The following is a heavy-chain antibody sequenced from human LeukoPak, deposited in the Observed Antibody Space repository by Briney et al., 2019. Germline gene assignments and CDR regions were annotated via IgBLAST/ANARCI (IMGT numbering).Heavy chain of an antibody. CDR2: ISYDGSNK. V-gene: IGHV3-30*18. J-gene: IGHJ4*02. Sequence: GGSLRLSCAASGFTFSSYGMHWVRQAPGKGLEWVAVISYDGSNKYYADSVKGRFTISRDNSKNTLYLQVNSLRAEDTAVYYCAKGIMITFGGVDYWGQGTLVTVSP. CDR1: GFTFSSYG. D-gene: IGHD3-16*01. CDR3: AKGIMITFGGVDY.